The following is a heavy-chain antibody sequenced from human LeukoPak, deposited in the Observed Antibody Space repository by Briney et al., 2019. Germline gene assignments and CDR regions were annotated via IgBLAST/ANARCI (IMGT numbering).Heavy chain of an antibody. CDR3: VGRLRGWSSGFDY. J-gene: IGHJ4*02. CDR2: LGSAGET. Sequence: GGSLRLSCSASGLTFSSYDMHWVRQATGKGLEWVSVLGSAGETFDSSSVKGRFTVSRENAKSSSFLQMSSLRAGDSAVYYCVGRLRGWSSGFDYWGQGTLGSVSS. D-gene: IGHD6-19*01. CDR1: GLTFSSYD. V-gene: IGHV3-13*04.